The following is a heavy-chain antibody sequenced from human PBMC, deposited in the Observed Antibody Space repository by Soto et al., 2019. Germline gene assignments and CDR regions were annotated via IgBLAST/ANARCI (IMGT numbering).Heavy chain of an antibody. CDR2: IDPSDSYT. CDR3: ARTLLVVTPGYYYGMDV. D-gene: IGHD3-22*01. V-gene: IGHV5-10-1*01. CDR1: GYSFTSYW. Sequence: GESLKISCKGSGYSFTSYWISWVRQMPGKGLEWMGRIDPSDSYTNYSPSFQGHVTISADKSISTAYLQWSSLKASDTAMYYCARTLLVVTPGYYYGMDVWGQGTTVTVSS. J-gene: IGHJ6*02.